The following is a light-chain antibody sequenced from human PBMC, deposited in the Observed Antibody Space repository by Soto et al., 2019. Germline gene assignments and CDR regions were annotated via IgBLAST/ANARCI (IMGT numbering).Light chain of an antibody. CDR2: AVS. J-gene: IGLJ1*01. CDR3: ISYTDRQSYL. CDR1: SSDIGSYNH. Sequence: QSVLTQPASVSGSPGKSITISCSGTSSDIGSYNHVAWYQQFPGKSPKLMIYAVSDRPSGLSDRFSGSKYGITASLTISGLQTEDEADYYCISYTDRQSYLFGTGTKVTVL. V-gene: IGLV2-14*03.